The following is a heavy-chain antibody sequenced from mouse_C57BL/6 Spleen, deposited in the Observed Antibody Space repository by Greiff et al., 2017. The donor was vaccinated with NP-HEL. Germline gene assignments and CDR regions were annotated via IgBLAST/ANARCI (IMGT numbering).Heavy chain of an antibody. J-gene: IGHJ2*01. CDR3: ARSYYYGSSYCDY. CDR2: INPSNGGT. D-gene: IGHD1-1*01. CDR1: GYTFTSYW. Sequence: QVHVKQPGTELVKPGASVKLSCKASGYTFTSYWMHWVKQRPGQGLEWIGNINPSNGGTNYNEKFKSKATLTVDKSSSTAYMQLSSLTSEDSAVYYCARSYYYGSSYCDYWGQGTTLTVSS. V-gene: IGHV1-53*01.